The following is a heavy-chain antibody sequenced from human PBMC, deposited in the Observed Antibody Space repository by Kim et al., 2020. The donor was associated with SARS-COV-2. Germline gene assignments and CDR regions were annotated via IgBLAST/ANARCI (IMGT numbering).Heavy chain of an antibody. CDR1: GFTFGSYS. CDR2: IDYSSHTM. J-gene: IGHJ4*02. Sequence: GGSLRLSCAASGFTFGSYSMNWVRQAPGKGLEWISYIDYSSHTMHYASSVMGRFTISRDNAKNSLYLQMNSLSAEDTAVYYCARDSLYDSSGYWYPVPDYWGQEPLLTVSS. D-gene: IGHD3-22*01. CDR3: ARDSLYDSSGYWYPVPDY. V-gene: IGHV3-48*04.